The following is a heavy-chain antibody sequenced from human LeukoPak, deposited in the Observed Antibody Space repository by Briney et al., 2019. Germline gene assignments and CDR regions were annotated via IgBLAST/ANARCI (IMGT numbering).Heavy chain of an antibody. CDR1: GGSISSSNYY. V-gene: IGHV4-39*01. CDR2: INYSGRT. D-gene: IGHD2-21*02. CDR3: ARVVVVTAIPIGHFDY. Sequence: PSETLSLTCTVSGGSISSSNYYWGWIRQPPGKGLESIGDINYSGRTYYNPSLKSRVTISVDTSKNQFSLNLSSVTAADTAVYYCARVVVVTAIPIGHFDYWGQGTLVIVSS. J-gene: IGHJ4*02.